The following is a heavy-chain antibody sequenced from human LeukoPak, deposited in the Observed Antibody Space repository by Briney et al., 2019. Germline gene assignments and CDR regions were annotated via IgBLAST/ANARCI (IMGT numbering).Heavy chain of an antibody. Sequence: GGSLRLSCAASGFTFSIYAMSWVRQAPGKGLQWVSSITSRGESTWYVDSVKGRFTITRDNSENTLYLQMHGLRAEDTAVYYCARDRPNYYGSDGHYYRRDGDYWGRGTLVSVSS. CDR2: ITSRGEST. V-gene: IGHV3-23*01. CDR3: ARDRPNYYGSDGHYYRRDGDY. CDR1: GFTFSIYA. D-gene: IGHD3-22*01. J-gene: IGHJ4*02.